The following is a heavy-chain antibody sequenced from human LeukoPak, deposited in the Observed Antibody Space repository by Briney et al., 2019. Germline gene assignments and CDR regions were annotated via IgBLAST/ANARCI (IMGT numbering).Heavy chain of an antibody. CDR1: GGSITSGGYY. Sequence: SQTLSLTCSASGGSITSGGYYWTWIRQHPEKGLEWIGYIYHTGRIRYNPSLESRVSMSIDTSKNQFSLNLNSVTAADTAVYYCARDRYCSGTSCYRREFDYWGQGTLVTVSS. V-gene: IGHV4-31*03. D-gene: IGHD2-2*01. CDR3: ARDRYCSGTSCYRREFDY. CDR2: IYHTGRI. J-gene: IGHJ4*02.